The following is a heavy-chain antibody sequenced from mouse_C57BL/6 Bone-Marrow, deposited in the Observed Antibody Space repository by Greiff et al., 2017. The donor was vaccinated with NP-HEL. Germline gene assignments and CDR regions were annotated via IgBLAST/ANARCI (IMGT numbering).Heavy chain of an antibody. D-gene: IGHD4-1*02. Sequence: EVMLVESGEGLVKPGGSLKLSCAASGFTFSSYAMSWVRQTPEKRLEWVAYISSGGDYIYYAATVKGRFTISRDNARNTLYLQMSSLKSEDTAMYYCTRLSTGSHFDYWGQGTTLTVSS. V-gene: IGHV5-9-1*02. CDR1: GFTFSSYA. CDR3: TRLSTGSHFDY. J-gene: IGHJ2*01. CDR2: ISSGGDYI.